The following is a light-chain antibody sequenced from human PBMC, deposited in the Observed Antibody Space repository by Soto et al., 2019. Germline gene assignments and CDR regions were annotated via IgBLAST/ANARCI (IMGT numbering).Light chain of an antibody. V-gene: IGKV3-20*01. J-gene: IGKJ4*01. CDR3: QQYGSSLPVT. CDR1: QSLTNNY. CDR2: AAS. Sequence: EIVLTQSPGTLSLSPGERATLSCRASQSLTNNYLAWYQQKPGQAPRLLIYAASSRPTGIPDRFIGSGSETDFTLTISRLEPEDFAVYYCQQYGSSLPVTFGGGTNVEIK.